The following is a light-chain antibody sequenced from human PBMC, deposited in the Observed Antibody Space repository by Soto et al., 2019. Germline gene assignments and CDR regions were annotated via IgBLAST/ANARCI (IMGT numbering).Light chain of an antibody. J-gene: IGLJ1*01. CDR1: SSDVGGYNY. Sequence: QSALTQPATVSVSPGQSSTISCTGISSDVGGYNYVSWYQQHPGKAPKLMISEVSNRPSGVSNRFSGSKSGNTASLTISGLQAEDEADYYCSSYTRFSTRYVFGTGTKVTVL. CDR2: EVS. V-gene: IGLV2-14*01. CDR3: SSYTRFSTRYV.